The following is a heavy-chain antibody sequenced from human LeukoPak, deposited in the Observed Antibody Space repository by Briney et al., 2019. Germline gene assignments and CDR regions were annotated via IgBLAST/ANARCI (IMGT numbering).Heavy chain of an antibody. CDR3: ARGGGSGWPYYYYYGMDV. CDR2: ISAYNGNTNT. D-gene: IGHD6-19*01. V-gene: IGHV1-18*01. J-gene: IGHJ6*02. CDR1: GYTYTSYG. Sequence: GASVKVSCKASGYTYTSYGISCVRQAPGQGLEWMGWISAYNGNTNTNYAQKLQGRVTMTTDTSTSTAYMELRSLRSDDTAVYYCARGGGSGWPYYYYYGMDVWGQGTTVTVSS.